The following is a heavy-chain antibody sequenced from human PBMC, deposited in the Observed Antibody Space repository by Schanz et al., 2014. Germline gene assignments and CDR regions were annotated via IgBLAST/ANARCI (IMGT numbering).Heavy chain of an antibody. Sequence: QVQLVQSEAEVKKPGSSVKVSCKASGGTFSSYTISWVRQAPGQGLEWMGRIVPIAGITNYAQRFQGRVTITADKSSDTAYMELSSLRSEDTAVYYCAMGGYQLHHWGQGTLVTVSS. CDR1: GGTFSSYT. V-gene: IGHV1-69*02. D-gene: IGHD1-7*01. CDR3: AMGGYQLHH. CDR2: IVPIAGIT. J-gene: IGHJ4*02.